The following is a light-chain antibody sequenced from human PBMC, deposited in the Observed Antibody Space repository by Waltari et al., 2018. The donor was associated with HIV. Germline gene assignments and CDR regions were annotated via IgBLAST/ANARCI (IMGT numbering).Light chain of an antibody. CDR2: RNN. CDR3: ATWNDSLSGYV. J-gene: IGLJ1*01. V-gene: IGLV1-47*01. Sequence: QSVLTQPPSASGTPGQRVTISSSGSSFNIGSNYIYWYQLLPGTAPKLLIYRNNQRPSGVPDRFSGSKAGTSASLAISGLRSEDEADYYCATWNDSLSGYVFGTGTKVTV. CDR1: SFNIGSNY.